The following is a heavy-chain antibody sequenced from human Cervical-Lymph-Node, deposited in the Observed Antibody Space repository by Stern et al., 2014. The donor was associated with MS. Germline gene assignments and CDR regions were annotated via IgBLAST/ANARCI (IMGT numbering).Heavy chain of an antibody. Sequence: EVQLVESGGGLVQPGGSLRLSCAASGFSGYSMNWVRQAPGKGLEWVSYISDSSSTIYYADSVKGRFTISRDNAEKSVYLQMNSLRDEDTAVYYCARAWYSSGWLFDLWGQGTLVTVSS. V-gene: IGHV3-48*02. D-gene: IGHD6-19*01. CDR3: ARAWYSSGWLFDL. CDR2: ISDSSSTI. CDR1: GFSGYS. J-gene: IGHJ4*02.